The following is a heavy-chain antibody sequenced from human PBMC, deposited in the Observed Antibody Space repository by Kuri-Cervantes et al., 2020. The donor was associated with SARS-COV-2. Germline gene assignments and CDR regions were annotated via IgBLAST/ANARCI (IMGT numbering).Heavy chain of an antibody. D-gene: IGHD3-3*01. Sequence: GESLKISCAASGFTFSSCWMHWVRQAPGKGLVWVSRINSDGSSTSYADSVKGRFTISRDNAKNTLYLQMNSLRAEDTAVYYCASLSNLEWLPPWGQGTLVTVSS. CDR2: INSDGSST. V-gene: IGHV3-74*01. J-gene: IGHJ5*02. CDR1: GFTFSSCW. CDR3: ASLSNLEWLPP.